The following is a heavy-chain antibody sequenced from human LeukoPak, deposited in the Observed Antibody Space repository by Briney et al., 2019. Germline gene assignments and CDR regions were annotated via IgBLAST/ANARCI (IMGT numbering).Heavy chain of an antibody. D-gene: IGHD5-18*01. V-gene: IGHV4-34*01. J-gene: IGHJ4*02. Sequence: SETLSLTCAVYGGSFSGYYWSWLRQPPGKGLEWIGEINHSGSTNYNPSLKSRVTIPVDTSKNQFSLKLGSVTAADTAVYYCARGKYNRGYSYGNFDYWGQGTLVTVSS. CDR1: GGSFSGYY. CDR2: INHSGST. CDR3: ARGKYNRGYSYGNFDY.